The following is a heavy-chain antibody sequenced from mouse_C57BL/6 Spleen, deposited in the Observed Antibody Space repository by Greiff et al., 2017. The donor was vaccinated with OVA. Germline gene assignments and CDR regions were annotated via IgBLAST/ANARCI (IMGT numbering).Heavy chain of an antibody. Sequence: EVHLVESGEGLVKPGGSLKLSCAASGFTFSSYAMSWVRQTPEKRLEWVAYISSGGDYIYYADTVKGRFTISRDNARNTLYLQMSSLKSEDTAMDYCTGYDYDPWFAYWGQGTLVTVSA. J-gene: IGHJ3*01. V-gene: IGHV5-9-1*02. CDR3: TGYDYDPWFAY. CDR2: ISSGGDYI. D-gene: IGHD2-4*01. CDR1: GFTFSSYA.